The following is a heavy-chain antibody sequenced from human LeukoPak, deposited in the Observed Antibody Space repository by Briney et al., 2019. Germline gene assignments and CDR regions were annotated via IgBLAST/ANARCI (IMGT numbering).Heavy chain of an antibody. CDR1: GYTFTGYY. J-gene: IGHJ3*02. Sequence: ASVKVSCKASGYTFTGYYVHWVRQAPGQGLEWMGWMNPKSGGTNYAQKFEARVTMNRDTSISTAYMELSSLRSADTAVYYCASEYKYDSSGANAFDIWGQGTMVTVSS. D-gene: IGHD3-22*01. CDR2: MNPKSGGT. CDR3: ASEYKYDSSGANAFDI. V-gene: IGHV1-2*02.